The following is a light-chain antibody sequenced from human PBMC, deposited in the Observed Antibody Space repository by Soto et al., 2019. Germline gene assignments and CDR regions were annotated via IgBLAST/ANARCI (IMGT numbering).Light chain of an antibody. CDR1: QRVRSY. CDR2: DAS. CDR3: QQRSNWPPVYT. J-gene: IGKJ2*01. V-gene: IGKV3-11*01. Sequence: EIVLTQSPATLSLSPGERATLSCRASQRVRSYLAWYQQNPGQAPRLLIYDASNRATGIPARFSGSGSGTDFTLTISRLEPEDFAVYCCQQRSNWPPVYTFGQGTKREIK.